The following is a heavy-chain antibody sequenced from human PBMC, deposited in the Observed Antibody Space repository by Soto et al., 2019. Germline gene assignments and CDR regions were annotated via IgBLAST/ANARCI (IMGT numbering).Heavy chain of an antibody. Sequence: SSETLSLTCTVSGGSISSYYSSWIRQPPGKGLEWIGYIYYSGSTNYNPSLKSRVTISVDTSKNQFSLKLSSVTAADTAVYYCARPKEVYFDYWGQGTLVTVSS. J-gene: IGHJ4*02. V-gene: IGHV4-59*08. CDR1: GGSISSYY. CDR2: IYYSGST. CDR3: ARPKEVYFDY.